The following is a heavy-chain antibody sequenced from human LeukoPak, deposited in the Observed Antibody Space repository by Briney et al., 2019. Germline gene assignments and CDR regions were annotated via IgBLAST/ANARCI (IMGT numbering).Heavy chain of an antibody. V-gene: IGHV3-23*01. CDR3: AKIMRREGSGSYYKHYYYYYGMDV. CDR2: ISGSGGST. Sequence: GGSLRLSCAASGFIFSSYAMSWVRQAPGKGLEWVSAISGSGGSTYYADSVKGRFTISRDNSKNTLYLQMNSLRAEDTAVYYCAKIMRREGSGSYYKHYYYYYGMDVWGQGTTVTVSS. D-gene: IGHD3-10*01. CDR1: GFIFSSYA. J-gene: IGHJ6*02.